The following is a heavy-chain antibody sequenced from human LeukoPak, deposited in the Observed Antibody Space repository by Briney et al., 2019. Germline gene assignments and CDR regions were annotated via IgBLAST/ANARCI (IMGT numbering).Heavy chain of an antibody. CDR2: ISFDGRNE. Sequence: GGSLRLSSAASGFTFSTYAMHWVRQTPGQGLEWVAVISFDGRNEYYTDSVKGRFTISRDNSKNTLYLQMNSLRAEDTAVFYCARGGNNGFFEYWGQGTLVTVSS. CDR1: GFTFSTYA. J-gene: IGHJ4*02. CDR3: ARGGNNGFFEY. V-gene: IGHV3-30*04. D-gene: IGHD1-14*01.